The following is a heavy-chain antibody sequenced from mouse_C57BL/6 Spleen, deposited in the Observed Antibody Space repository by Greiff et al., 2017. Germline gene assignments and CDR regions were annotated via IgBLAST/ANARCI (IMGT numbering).Heavy chain of an antibody. Sequence: QVHVKQPGAELVMPGASVKLSCKASGYTFTSYWMHWVKQRPGQGLEWIGEIDPSDSYTNYNQKFKGKSTLTVDKSSSTAYMQLSSLTSEDSAVYYCARGEAGRIAYWGQGTLVTVSA. CDR1: GYTFTSYW. J-gene: IGHJ3*01. CDR3: ARGEAGRIAY. D-gene: IGHD1-1*01. CDR2: IDPSDSYT. V-gene: IGHV1-69*01.